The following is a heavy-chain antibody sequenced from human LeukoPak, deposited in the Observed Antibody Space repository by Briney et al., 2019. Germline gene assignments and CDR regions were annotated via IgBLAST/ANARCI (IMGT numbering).Heavy chain of an antibody. D-gene: IGHD1-1*01. CDR3: ARGPTISETGYFDY. J-gene: IGHJ4*03. V-gene: IGHV4-34*01. CDR2: INHRGDT. CDR1: GGSFSAYY. Sequence: SETLSLTCAVYGGSFSAYYWSWIRQSPGKGLGWIAEINHRGDTNYNPSVKSRVSISVDTSKNQFSLKVTSLTAADTAVYYCARGPTISETGYFDYWGQGTLVTVSS.